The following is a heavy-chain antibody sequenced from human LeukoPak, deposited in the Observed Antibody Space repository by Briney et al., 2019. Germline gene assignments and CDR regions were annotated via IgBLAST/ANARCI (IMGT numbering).Heavy chain of an antibody. J-gene: IGHJ6*03. D-gene: IGHD6-13*01. Sequence: ASVKVSCKASGYTFTSYGISWVRQAPGQGLEWMGWISAYNGNTNYAQKLQGRVTMTTDTSTSTAYMELRSLRSDDTAVYYCARDPPYSSSWYNPFYYYYYMDVWGKGTTVTVSS. CDR3: ARDPPYSSSWYNPFYYYYYMDV. V-gene: IGHV1-18*01. CDR2: ISAYNGNT. CDR1: GYTFTSYG.